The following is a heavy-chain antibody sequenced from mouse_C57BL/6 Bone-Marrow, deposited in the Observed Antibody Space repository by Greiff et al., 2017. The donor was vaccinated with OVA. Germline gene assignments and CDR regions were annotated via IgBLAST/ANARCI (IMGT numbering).Heavy chain of an antibody. CDR2: IDPSDSYT. D-gene: IGHD1-1*01. J-gene: IGHJ1*03. V-gene: IGHV1-69*01. CDR1: GYTFTSYW. Sequence: QVQLQQPGAELVMPGASVKLSCKASGYTFTSYWMHWVKQRPGQGLEWIGEIDPSDSYTNYNQKFKGKSTLTVDKSSSTAYMQLSSLTSEDSAVYYCARGYGSSYWWYFDVWGTGTTVTVSS. CDR3: ARGYGSSYWWYFDV.